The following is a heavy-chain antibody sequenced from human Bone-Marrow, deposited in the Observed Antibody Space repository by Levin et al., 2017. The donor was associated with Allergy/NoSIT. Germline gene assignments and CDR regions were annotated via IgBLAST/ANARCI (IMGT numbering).Heavy chain of an antibody. D-gene: IGHD2-2*01. CDR1: GFTFDDYA. CDR3: AKDITGYCSSTSCYAAGYFQH. V-gene: IGHV3-9*01. Sequence: SGGSLRLSCAASGFTFDDYAMHWVRQAPGKGLEWVSGISWNSGSIGYADSVKGRFTISRDNAKNSLYLQMNSLRAEDTALYYCAKDITGYCSSTSCYAAGYFQHWGQGTLVTVSS. CDR2: ISWNSGSI. J-gene: IGHJ1*01.